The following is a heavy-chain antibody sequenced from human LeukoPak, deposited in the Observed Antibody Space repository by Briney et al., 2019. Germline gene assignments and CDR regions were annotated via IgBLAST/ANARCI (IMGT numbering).Heavy chain of an antibody. CDR3: ARRDYDFWSGFPTPFDY. V-gene: IGHV4-39*01. Sequence: SETLSLTCTVSGGSISSSSYYWGWIRQPPRKGLEWIGSIYYSGSTYYNPSLKSRVTISVDTSKNQFSLKLSSVTAADTAVYYCARRDYDFWSGFPTPFDYWGQGTLVTVSS. CDR1: GGSISSSSYY. J-gene: IGHJ4*02. CDR2: IYYSGST. D-gene: IGHD3-3*01.